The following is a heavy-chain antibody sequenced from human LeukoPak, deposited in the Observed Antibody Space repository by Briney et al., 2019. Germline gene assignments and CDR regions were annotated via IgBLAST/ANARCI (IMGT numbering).Heavy chain of an antibody. Sequence: SETLSLTCTVSGGSISSGGYYWSWVRQHPGKGLEWIGYIYYSGSTYYNPSLKSRVTISVDTSKNQFSLKLSSVTAADTAVYYCVVTMIQEAEDYWGQGTLVTVSS. CDR3: VVTMIQEAEDY. CDR2: IYYSGST. D-gene: IGHD3-22*01. J-gene: IGHJ4*02. CDR1: GGSISSGGYY. V-gene: IGHV4-31*03.